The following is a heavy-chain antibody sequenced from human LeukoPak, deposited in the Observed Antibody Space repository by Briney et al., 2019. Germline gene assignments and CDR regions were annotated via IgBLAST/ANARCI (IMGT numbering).Heavy chain of an antibody. CDR1: GFSFSNYA. J-gene: IGHJ4*02. CDR2: ISYDGSNK. CDR3: ARHYALDN. V-gene: IGHV3-30-3*01. D-gene: IGHD2-2*01. Sequence: GGSLTLSCAPSGFSFSNYAMHWVRQAPGKGLEWVAFISYDGSNKYHADSGKGRFTISRDNSNNTRYLQTNRLRAEDTAVYYRARHYALDNWGQGTLVTVSS.